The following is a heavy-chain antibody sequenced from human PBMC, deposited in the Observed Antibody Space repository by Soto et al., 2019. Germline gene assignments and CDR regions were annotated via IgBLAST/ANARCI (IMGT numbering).Heavy chain of an antibody. J-gene: IGHJ6*02. Sequence: QVQLVQSGAEVKKPGSSVKVSCKASGGTFSSYTISWVRQAPGQGLEWMGRIIPILGIANYAQKFQGRVTITADKSTSTASMELSSLRSEDTAVYYCATKYCSGGSCYSHYYGMDVWGQGTTVTVSS. CDR2: IIPILGIA. CDR3: ATKYCSGGSCYSHYYGMDV. D-gene: IGHD2-15*01. CDR1: GGTFSSYT. V-gene: IGHV1-69*02.